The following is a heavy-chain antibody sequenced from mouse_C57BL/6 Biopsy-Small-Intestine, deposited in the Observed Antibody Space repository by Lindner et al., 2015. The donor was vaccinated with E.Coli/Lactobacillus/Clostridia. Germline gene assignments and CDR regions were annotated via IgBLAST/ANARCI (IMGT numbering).Heavy chain of an antibody. CDR2: ISSGGSYT. CDR3: ARPYYGSSYAMDY. V-gene: IGHV5-6*01. CDR1: GFTFSSYG. J-gene: IGHJ4*01. D-gene: IGHD1-1*01. Sequence: VQLQESGGDLVKSGGSLKLSCAASGFTFSSYGMSWVRQTPDKRLEWVATISSGGSYTYYPDTVKGRFTISRDNAKNTLFLQMTSLRSEDTAMYYCARPYYGSSYAMDYWGQGTSVTVSS.